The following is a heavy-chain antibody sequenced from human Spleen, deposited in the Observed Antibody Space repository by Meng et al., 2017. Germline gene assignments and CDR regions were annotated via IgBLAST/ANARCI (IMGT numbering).Heavy chain of an antibody. CDR1: GWSSNDYY. D-gene: IGHD4-11*01. V-gene: IGHV4-34*01. CDR3: ARGPTTMAHDFDY. Sequence: NPSQTPRLALVFCGWSSNDYYCGCIRQPPGKGLEGIGDINHRGSTNSNPSLESRATISVDTSQTNLSLKLSSVNAADSAVYYCARGPTTMAHDFDYWGQGTLVTVSS. CDR2: INHRGST. J-gene: IGHJ4*02.